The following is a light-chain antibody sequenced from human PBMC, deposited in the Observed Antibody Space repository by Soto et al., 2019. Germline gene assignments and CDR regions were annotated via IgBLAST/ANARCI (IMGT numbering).Light chain of an antibody. Sequence: DVVMTQTPLSLSVAPGQPASISCKSSQSLLHITGETFLFWYLQKPGQSPQPLIYEVSTRVSGVPDRFSGSGSVTDFTLEISRVETDDVGIYYCMQSTQLPPTFGQGTRLEIK. CDR2: EVS. V-gene: IGKV2D-29*02. J-gene: IGKJ5*01. CDR1: QSLLHITGETF. CDR3: MQSTQLPPT.